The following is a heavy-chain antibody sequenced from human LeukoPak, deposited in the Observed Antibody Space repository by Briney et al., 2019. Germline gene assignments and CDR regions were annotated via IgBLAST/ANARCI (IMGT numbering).Heavy chain of an antibody. CDR2: VKQDGSER. CDR1: GFSMSVYW. V-gene: IGHV3-7*01. D-gene: IGHD3-22*01. J-gene: IGHJ4*02. CDR3: ARDWGAYYHFFDY. Sequence: GGSLRLSCEASGFSMSVYWMSWVRQAPGQGLEWVGNVKQDGSERNYVDSVKGRFTISRDSAKKSLYLEMNSLRAEDTAVYYCARDWGAYYHFFDYWGEGTLVTVSS.